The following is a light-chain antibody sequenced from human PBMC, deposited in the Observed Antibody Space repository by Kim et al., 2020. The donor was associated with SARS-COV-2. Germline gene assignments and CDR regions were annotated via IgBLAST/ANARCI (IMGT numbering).Light chain of an antibody. J-gene: IGLJ3*02. V-gene: IGLV3-19*01. Sequence: SSELTQDPAVSVALGQTVRITCQGDSLRSYYASWYQQKPGQAPVLVIYGKNNRPSGIPDRFSGSSSGNTASLTITGAQAEVEADYYCNSRDSSGNPVFGG. CDR1: SLRSYY. CDR3: NSRDSSGNPV. CDR2: GKN.